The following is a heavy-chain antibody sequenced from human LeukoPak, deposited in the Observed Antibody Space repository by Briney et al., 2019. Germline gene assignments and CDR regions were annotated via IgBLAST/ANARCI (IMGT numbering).Heavy chain of an antibody. D-gene: IGHD3-22*01. J-gene: IGHJ4*02. CDR3: ARAFGSSGASDY. CDR1: GCTFTGYY. V-gene: IGHV1-2*02. Sequence: ASVKVSCKASGCTFTGYYMHWVREAPGQGLEWMGWINPNSGGTNYAQKFQGRVTMTRDTSISTAYMELSRLRSDDTAVYYCARAFGSSGASDYWGQGTLVTVSS. CDR2: INPNSGGT.